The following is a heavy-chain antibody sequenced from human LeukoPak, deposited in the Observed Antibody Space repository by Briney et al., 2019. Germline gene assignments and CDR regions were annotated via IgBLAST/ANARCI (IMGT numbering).Heavy chain of an antibody. V-gene: IGHV3-7*01. CDR2: IKQDGSEK. CDR3: ARDRANYDFWSGYSPGYYGMDV. Sequence: GGSLRLSCAASGFTFSSSWMSWVRQAPGKGLEWVANIKQDGSEKYYVDSVKGRFTISRDNAKNSLYLQMNSLRAEDTAVYYCARDRANYDFWSGYSPGYYGMDVWGQGTTVTVSS. CDR1: GFTFSSSW. D-gene: IGHD3-3*01. J-gene: IGHJ6*02.